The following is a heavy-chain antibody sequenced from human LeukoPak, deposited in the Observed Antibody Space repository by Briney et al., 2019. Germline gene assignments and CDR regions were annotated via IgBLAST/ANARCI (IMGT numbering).Heavy chain of an antibody. CDR3: ARGPGWGSSSWYDY. CDR2: MNPNSGNT. D-gene: IGHD6-13*01. V-gene: IGHV1-8*03. J-gene: IGHJ4*02. CDR1: GYTFTSYD. Sequence: ASVKVSCKASGYTFTSYDINWVRQATGQGLEWMGWMNPNSGNTGYAQKFQGRVTITRNTSMSTAYMELSSLRSEDTAVYYCARGPGWGSSSWYDYWGQGTLVTVSS.